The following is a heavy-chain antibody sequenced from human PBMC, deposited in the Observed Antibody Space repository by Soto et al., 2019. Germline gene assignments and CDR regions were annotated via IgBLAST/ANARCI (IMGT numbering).Heavy chain of an antibody. J-gene: IGHJ6*02. D-gene: IGHD2-21*02. Sequence: QVQLQESGPGLVKPSQTLSLTCTVSGGSISSGGYYWSWIRQHPGKGLEWIGYIYYSGSTYYNPSLKSRGTIXGXTXXNRFSRRLSSVTAADTAVYYCARVCGGDCHYGMDVWGQGTTVTVSS. CDR3: ARVCGGDCHYGMDV. CDR2: IYYSGST. CDR1: GGSISSGGYY. V-gene: IGHV4-31*03.